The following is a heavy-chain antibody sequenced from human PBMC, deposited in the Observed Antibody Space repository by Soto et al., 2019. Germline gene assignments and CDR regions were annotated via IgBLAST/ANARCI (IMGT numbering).Heavy chain of an antibody. J-gene: IGHJ5*02. Sequence: ASVKVSCKASGYTFTGYYMHWVRQAPGQGLEWMGWINPNSGGTNCAQKFQGRVTMTRDTSISTAYMELSRLRSDDTAVYYCARVKLDTAMVINWFDPWGQGTLVTVSS. CDR3: ARVKLDTAMVINWFDP. V-gene: IGHV1-2*02. CDR2: INPNSGGT. CDR1: GYTFTGYY. D-gene: IGHD5-18*01.